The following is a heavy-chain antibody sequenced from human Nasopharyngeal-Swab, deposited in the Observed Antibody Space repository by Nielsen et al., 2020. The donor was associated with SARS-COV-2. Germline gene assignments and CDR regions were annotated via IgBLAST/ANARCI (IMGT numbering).Heavy chain of an antibody. CDR3: ARARGAYGDYYYYYYTDV. Sequence: SETLSLTCAISGDSVSSSSAAWNWIRQSPSRGLEWLGRTYYRSKWYNDYAVSVKGRITINPDTSKNQLSLHLNSVTPEDTAVYYCARARGAYGDYYYYYYTDVWGKGTTVTVSS. V-gene: IGHV6-1*01. D-gene: IGHD4-17*01. CDR1: GDSVSSSSAA. J-gene: IGHJ6*03. CDR2: TYYRSKWYN.